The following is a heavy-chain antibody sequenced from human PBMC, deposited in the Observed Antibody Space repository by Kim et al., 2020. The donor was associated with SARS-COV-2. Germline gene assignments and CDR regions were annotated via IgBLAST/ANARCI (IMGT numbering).Heavy chain of an antibody. CDR1: GGSISSSNW. CDR2: IYHSGST. Sequence: GSLSLTCAVSGGSISSSNWWSWVRQPPGKGLEWIGEIYHSGSTNYNPSLKSRVTISVDKSKNQFSLKLSSVTAADTAVYYCARDPGIAVIDAFDIWGQGTMVTVSS. J-gene: IGHJ3*02. D-gene: IGHD6-19*01. V-gene: IGHV4-4*02. CDR3: ARDPGIAVIDAFDI.